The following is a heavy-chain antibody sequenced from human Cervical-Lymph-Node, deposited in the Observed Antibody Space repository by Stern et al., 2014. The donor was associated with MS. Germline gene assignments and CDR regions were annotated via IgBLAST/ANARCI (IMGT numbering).Heavy chain of an antibody. CDR3: ARGSNYRADFTLDV. D-gene: IGHD4-11*01. V-gene: IGHV3-49*05. Sequence: EVQLVESGGGLVKPGRSLRLSCTASGFTFSDYAVNWFRQAPGMGLEWIGLIRSNPYGETTEYAAPEKGRSTISRDDSKSIAYLQMNSLRTDDTAVYYCARGSNYRADFTLDVWGQGTTVTVSS. CDR1: GFTFSDYA. CDR2: IRSNPYGETT. J-gene: IGHJ6*02.